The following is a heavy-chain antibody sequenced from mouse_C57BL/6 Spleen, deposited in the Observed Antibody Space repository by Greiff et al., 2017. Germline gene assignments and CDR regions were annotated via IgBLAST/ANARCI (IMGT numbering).Heavy chain of an antibody. CDR2: IYPGSGNT. V-gene: IGHV1-66*01. J-gene: IGHJ2*01. Sequence: QVQLKQSGPELVKPGASVKISCKASGYSFTSYYIHWVKQRPGQGLEWIGWIYPGSGNTKYNEKLKGTATLTADKSSSTAYMQLSSLTSEDSAVYYCARNYGNYPYFDYWGQGTTLTVSS. CDR3: ARNYGNYPYFDY. CDR1: GYSFTSYY. D-gene: IGHD2-1*01.